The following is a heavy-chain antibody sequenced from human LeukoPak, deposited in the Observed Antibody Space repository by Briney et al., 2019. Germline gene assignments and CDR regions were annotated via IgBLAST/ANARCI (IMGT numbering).Heavy chain of an antibody. J-gene: IGHJ3*02. CDR3: ARGSSRGYAIDI. CDR1: GGTFSSYA. Sequence: ASVSVSCKASGGTFSSYAISWVRQAPGQGLEWMGGIIPIFGTANYAQKFQGRVTITADESTSTAYMELSSLRSEDTAVYYCARGSSRGYAIDIWGQGTMVTVSS. D-gene: IGHD6-13*01. CDR2: IIPIFGTA. V-gene: IGHV1-69*13.